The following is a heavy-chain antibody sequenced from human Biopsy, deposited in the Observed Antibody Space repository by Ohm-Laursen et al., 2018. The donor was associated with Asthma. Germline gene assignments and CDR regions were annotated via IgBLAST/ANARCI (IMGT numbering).Heavy chain of an antibody. CDR2: IIPIFGTT. D-gene: IGHD3-10*01. CDR3: ASETGHSYGSGSEYYFDY. Sequence: VASVKVSCNASGGTFNYAITWVRQAPGQGLEWMGGIIPIFGTTNYAQKFKGRVTITADESSSTAYMELSSLRSEDTAVYYCASETGHSYGSGSEYYFDYWGLGTLVTVSS. J-gene: IGHJ4*02. CDR1: GGTFNYA. V-gene: IGHV1-69*13.